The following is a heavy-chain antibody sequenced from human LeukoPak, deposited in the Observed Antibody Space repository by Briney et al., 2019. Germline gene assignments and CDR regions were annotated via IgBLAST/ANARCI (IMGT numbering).Heavy chain of an antibody. Sequence: PGGSLRLSCAASGFTFSSYWMHWVRQAPGKGLVWVSRINSDGSSTSYADSVKGRFTISRDNAKNTLYLQMNSLRAEDTAVYYCAREPTFYCGGDCYSHIWGQGTMVTVSS. J-gene: IGHJ3*02. D-gene: IGHD2-21*02. CDR3: AREPTFYCGGDCYSHI. CDR1: GFTFSSYW. V-gene: IGHV3-74*01. CDR2: INSDGSST.